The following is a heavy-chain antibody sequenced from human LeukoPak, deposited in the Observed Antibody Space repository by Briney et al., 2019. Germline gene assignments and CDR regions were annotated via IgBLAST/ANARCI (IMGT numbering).Heavy chain of an antibody. J-gene: IGHJ4*02. Sequence: ASVKVSCKASGGTFSSYAISWVRQAPGQGLEWMGGIIPIFGTANYAQKFQGRVTITADKSTSTAYMELSSLRSEDTAVYYCAREGGGYYYGSGSFRSYFDYWGQGTLVTVSS. D-gene: IGHD3-10*01. CDR1: GGTFSSYA. CDR2: IIPIFGTA. CDR3: AREGGGYYYGSGSFRSYFDY. V-gene: IGHV1-69*06.